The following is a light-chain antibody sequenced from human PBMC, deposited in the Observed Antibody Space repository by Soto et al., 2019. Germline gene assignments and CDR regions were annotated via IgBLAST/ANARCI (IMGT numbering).Light chain of an antibody. V-gene: IGKV1-5*03. Sequence: DIQITQSPSTLSASVGDRVTITCRASQNIGPWLALYQQKPGKAPSLLIYETSSLENGVPSRFSGSGSGTEFSLTISSLQPDDSATYYCQQYNSGWTFGQGTKVDIK. CDR1: QNIGPW. CDR3: QQYNSGWT. J-gene: IGKJ1*01. CDR2: ETS.